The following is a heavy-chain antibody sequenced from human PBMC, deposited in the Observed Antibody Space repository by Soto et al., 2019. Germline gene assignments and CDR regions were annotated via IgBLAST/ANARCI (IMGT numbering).Heavy chain of an antibody. D-gene: IGHD1-20*01. CDR1: GFTFGESD. J-gene: IGHJ5*02. V-gene: IGHV3-11*06. CDR2: ISSTSTYT. Sequence: PGGSLGLSCEGFGFTFGESDIAWIRQAPWAGLAGTSYISSTSTYTKYAASVKGRFPISRVNAKNSLYLQMTNLRVGDTAVYYCARDPAITATLFDRGGQQTLVAVSS. CDR3: ARDPAITATLFDR.